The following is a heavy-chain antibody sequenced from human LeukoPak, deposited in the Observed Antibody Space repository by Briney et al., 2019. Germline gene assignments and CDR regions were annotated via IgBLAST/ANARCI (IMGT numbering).Heavy chain of an antibody. CDR1: GGSFSGYY. CDR2: INHSGST. J-gene: IGHJ4*02. V-gene: IGHV4-34*01. CDR3: AREGLGYCSSTCFDY. Sequence: SETLSLTCAVYGGSFSGYYWSWIRQPPGKGLEWIGEINHSGSTNYNPSLKSRVTISVDTSKNQFSLKLSSVTAADTAVYYCAREGLGYCSSTCFDYWGQGTLVTVSS. D-gene: IGHD2-2*01.